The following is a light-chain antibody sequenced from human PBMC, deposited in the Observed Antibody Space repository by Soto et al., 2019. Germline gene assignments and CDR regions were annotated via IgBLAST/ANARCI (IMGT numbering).Light chain of an antibody. Sequence: DIQMTQSPSSLSASVGDRVTITCKASQDITNYLNWYQQKPGRAPRLLLYDASSLETGVPSRFSGSGSGTDFTLTISSLQPEDVATYYCQHYDHLPITFGQGTRLEMK. V-gene: IGKV1-33*01. CDR2: DAS. CDR3: QHYDHLPIT. J-gene: IGKJ5*01. CDR1: QDITNY.